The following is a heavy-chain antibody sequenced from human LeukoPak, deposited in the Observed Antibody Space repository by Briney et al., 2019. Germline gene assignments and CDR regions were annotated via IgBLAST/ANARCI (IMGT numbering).Heavy chain of an antibody. J-gene: IGHJ4*02. V-gene: IGHV3-11*05. CDR1: GFTFSDHY. Sequence: GGFLRLSCAASGFTFSDHYMSWIRQAPGKGLEWVSYTSPSSRSTNYADSVKGRFTISRDNAKKSLYLRMNSLRAEDTAVYYCARDRYNSFVDYWGQGTLVTVSS. CDR2: TSPSSRST. CDR3: ARDRYNSFVDY. D-gene: IGHD1-14*01.